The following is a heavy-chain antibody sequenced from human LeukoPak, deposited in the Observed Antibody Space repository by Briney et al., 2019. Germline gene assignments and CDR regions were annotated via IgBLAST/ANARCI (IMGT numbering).Heavy chain of an antibody. CDR3: AELGITMIGGV. J-gene: IGHJ6*04. V-gene: IGHV3-48*03. Sequence: GGSLRLSCAASGFTFSSYEMNWVRQAPGKGLEWVSHISSSGSTIYYADSVKGRFTISRDNAKNSLYLQMNSLRAEDTVVYYCAELGITMIGGVWGKGTTVTISS. D-gene: IGHD3-10*02. CDR1: GFTFSSYE. CDR2: ISSSGSTI.